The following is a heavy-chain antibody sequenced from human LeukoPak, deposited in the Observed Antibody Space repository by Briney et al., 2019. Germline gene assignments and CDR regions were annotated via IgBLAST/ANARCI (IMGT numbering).Heavy chain of an antibody. V-gene: IGHV1-18*01. Sequence: ASVKVSCKASGGTFSSYAISWVRQAPGQGLEWMGWISAYNGNTNYAQKLQGRVTMTTDTSTSTAYMELRSLRSDDTAVYYCAGLGYCSSTSCYWFDPWGQGTLVTVSS. CDR2: ISAYNGNT. J-gene: IGHJ5*02. D-gene: IGHD2-2*01. CDR1: GGTFSSYA. CDR3: AGLGYCSSTSCYWFDP.